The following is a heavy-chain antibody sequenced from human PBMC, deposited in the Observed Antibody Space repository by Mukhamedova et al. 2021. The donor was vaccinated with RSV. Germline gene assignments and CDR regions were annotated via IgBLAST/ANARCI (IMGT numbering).Heavy chain of an antibody. J-gene: IGHJ5*02. V-gene: IGHV3-23*01. CDR3: AKQGGWFDP. CDR2: ISGRGVST. Sequence: VSGISGRGVSTYYADSVNGRFTISRDNSKNTLHLQMSSLRAEDTAVYYCAKQGGWFDPWGQETLVTVSS. D-gene: IGHD3-16*01.